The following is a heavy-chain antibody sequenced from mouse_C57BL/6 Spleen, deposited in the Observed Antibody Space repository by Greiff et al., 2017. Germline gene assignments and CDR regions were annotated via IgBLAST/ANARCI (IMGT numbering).Heavy chain of an antibody. CDR1: GYTFTSYW. J-gene: IGHJ1*03. V-gene: IGHV1-52*01. Sequence: QVQLKQPGAELVRPGSSVKLSCKASGYTFTSYWMHWVKQRPIQGLEWIGNIDPSDSETHYNQKFKDKATLTVDKSSSTAYMQLSSLTSEDSAVYYCAGPYYDGSSYGYFDVWGTGTTVTVSS. CDR2: IDPSDSET. CDR3: AGPYYDGSSYGYFDV. D-gene: IGHD1-1*01.